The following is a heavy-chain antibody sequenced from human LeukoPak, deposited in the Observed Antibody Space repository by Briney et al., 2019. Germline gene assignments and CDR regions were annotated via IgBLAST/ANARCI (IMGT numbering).Heavy chain of an antibody. J-gene: IGHJ5*02. V-gene: IGHV3-7*03. CDR2: IKQDGGET. D-gene: IGHD4-17*01. CDR1: GFDFSRYW. Sequence: GGSLRLSCAASGFDFSRYWMSWVRQAPGKGLEWVANIKQDGGETHYVDSVKGRFTISRDNAKNSLYLQMNSLRAEDTAVYYCARDKVYGDYGDVAWGQGTLVTVSS. CDR3: ARDKVYGDYGDVA.